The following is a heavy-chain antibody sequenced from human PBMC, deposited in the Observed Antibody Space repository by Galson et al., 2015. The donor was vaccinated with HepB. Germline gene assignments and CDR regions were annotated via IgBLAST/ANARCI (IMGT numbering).Heavy chain of an antibody. CDR1: GFTFSNAW. J-gene: IGHJ4*02. D-gene: IGHD2-2*01. V-gene: IGHV3-15*07. CDR2: IKSKTGGGTT. CDR3: TTDPPFGPGDCSSTSCSYYFDY. Sequence: SLRLSCAASGFTFSNAWMNWVRQAPGKGLEWVGRIKSKTGGGTTDYAAPVKGRFTISRDDSKNTLYLLMNSLKTEDTAVYYCTTDPPFGPGDCSSTSCSYYFDYWGQGTLVTVSS.